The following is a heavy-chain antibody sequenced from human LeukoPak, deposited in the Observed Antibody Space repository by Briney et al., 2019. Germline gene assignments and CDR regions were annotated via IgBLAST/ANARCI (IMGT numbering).Heavy chain of an antibody. D-gene: IGHD6-19*01. CDR3: AVHLAVAGSYYFDY. Sequence: PGSSVKVSCKASGGTFSSYAISWVRQAPGQGLEWTGRIIPILGIANYAQKFQGRVTITADKSTSTAYMELSSLRSEDTAVYYCAVHLAVAGSYYFDYWGQGTLVTVSS. CDR2: IIPILGIA. J-gene: IGHJ4*02. CDR1: GGTFSSYA. V-gene: IGHV1-69*04.